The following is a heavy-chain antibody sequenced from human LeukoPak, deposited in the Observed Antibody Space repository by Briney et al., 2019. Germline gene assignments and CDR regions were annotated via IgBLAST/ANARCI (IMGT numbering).Heavy chain of an antibody. V-gene: IGHV4-59*02. D-gene: IGHD4-17*01. Sequence: SETLSLTCTVSGDSVSGVYWSWIRQPPGKGLEWIGYIYYSGSTNYNPSLKSRVTISVDTSKNQFSLKLSSVTAADTAVYYCARDRIDYGDRNYYYYYGMDVWGQGTTVTVSS. CDR2: IYYSGST. CDR3: ARDRIDYGDRNYYYYYGMDV. CDR1: GDSVSGVY. J-gene: IGHJ6*02.